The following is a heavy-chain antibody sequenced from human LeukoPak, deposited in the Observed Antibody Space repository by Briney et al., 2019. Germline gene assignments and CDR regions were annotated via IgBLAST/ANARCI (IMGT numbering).Heavy chain of an antibody. Sequence: GGSLRLSCAASGFTFSGYWMNWVRQAPGRGLEWVANMKQDGSEKSYVDSVKGRFTISRDNAKNSLYLQMNSLRAEDTAVYYCARFNRRYYFDYWGQGTLVTVSS. CDR1: GFTFSGYW. CDR2: MKQDGSEK. V-gene: IGHV3-7*04. D-gene: IGHD2/OR15-2a*01. CDR3: ARFNRRYYFDY. J-gene: IGHJ4*02.